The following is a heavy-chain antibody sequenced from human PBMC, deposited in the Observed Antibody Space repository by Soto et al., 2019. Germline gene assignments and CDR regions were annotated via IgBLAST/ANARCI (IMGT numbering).Heavy chain of an antibody. CDR1: GFTFSSYA. Sequence: GGSLRLSCAASGFTFSSYAMSWVRQAPGKGLEWVSAISGSGGSTYYADSVKGRFTISRDNSKNTLYLQMNSLRAEDTAVYYCAKPINDFWSGYYTQGYFQHWGQGTLVTVSS. D-gene: IGHD3-3*01. J-gene: IGHJ1*01. V-gene: IGHV3-23*01. CDR3: AKPINDFWSGYYTQGYFQH. CDR2: ISGSGGST.